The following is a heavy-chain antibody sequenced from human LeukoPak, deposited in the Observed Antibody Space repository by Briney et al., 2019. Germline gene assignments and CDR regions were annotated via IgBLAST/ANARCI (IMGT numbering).Heavy chain of an antibody. D-gene: IGHD6-13*01. CDR1: GFTFSSYS. CDR3: ARDTTGQQLAPGFLDY. Sequence: GGSLRLSCAASGFTFSSYSMNWVRQAPGKGLEWVSSISSSSSYIYYADSVKGRFTISRDNAKNSLYLQMNSLRAEDTAVYYCARDTTGQQLAPGFLDYWGQGTLVTVSS. CDR2: ISSSSSYI. V-gene: IGHV3-21*01. J-gene: IGHJ4*02.